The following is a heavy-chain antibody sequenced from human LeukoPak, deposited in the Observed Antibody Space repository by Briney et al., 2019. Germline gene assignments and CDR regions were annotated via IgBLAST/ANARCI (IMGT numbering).Heavy chain of an antibody. CDR3: AKTGIVGATPYFQH. V-gene: IGHV4-61*01. CDR2: IYYSGST. J-gene: IGHJ1*01. D-gene: IGHD1-26*01. CDR1: GASVSSGSYS. Sequence: SETLSLTCTVSGASVSSGSYSWSWIRQPPGKGLECIGYIYYSGSTNYNPSLKSRVTISVDTSKNQFSLKLSSVTAADTAVYYCAKTGIVGATPYFQHWGQGTLVTVSS.